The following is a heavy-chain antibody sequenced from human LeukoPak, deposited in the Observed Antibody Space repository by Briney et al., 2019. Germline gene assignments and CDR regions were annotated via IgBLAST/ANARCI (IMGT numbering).Heavy chain of an antibody. CDR3: ARVGWFGELLSDDAFDI. CDR1: GGSVNSGTHS. J-gene: IGHJ3*02. CDR2: IYYSGNT. D-gene: IGHD3-10*01. V-gene: IGHV4-30-4*07. Sequence: SETLSLTCAVSGGSVNSGTHSWSWIRQPPGKGLEYIGYIYYSGNTYYNPSLKSRLSISIETSKKQFSLKLSSVTAADTAVYYCARVGWFGELLSDDAFDIWGQGTMVTVSS.